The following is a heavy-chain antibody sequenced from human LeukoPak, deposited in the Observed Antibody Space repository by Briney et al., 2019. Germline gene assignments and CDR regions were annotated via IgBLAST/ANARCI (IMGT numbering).Heavy chain of an antibody. CDR2: IRGTGGST. CDR1: GFTFSSFA. D-gene: IGHD6-13*01. J-gene: IGHJ4*02. CDR3: AKDTSSSWYGLDY. Sequence: GGSLRLSCAASGFTFSSFAMTWVRQAPGQGLHWVSGIRGTGGSTYYADSVKGRFTISRDNSKNTLYLQMNSLRAEDTAVYYCAKDTSSSWYGLDYWGQGTLVTVSS. V-gene: IGHV3-23*01.